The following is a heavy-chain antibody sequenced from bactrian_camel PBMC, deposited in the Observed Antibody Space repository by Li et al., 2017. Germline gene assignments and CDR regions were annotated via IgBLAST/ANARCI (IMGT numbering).Heavy chain of an antibody. D-gene: IGHD2*01. V-gene: IGHV3S1*01. CDR2: IHRGGTIT. J-gene: IGHJ6*01. CDR1: GFSFSRYW. CDR3: AASGGAWAHGY. Sequence: HVQLVESGGALVQPGGSLRLSCAASGFSFSRYWMYWVRQAPGKGLEWVSVIHRGGTITYYADSVKGRFNISRDDDKNALYLQLKRLKNEDTAMYYCAASGGAWAHGYWGQGTQVTVS.